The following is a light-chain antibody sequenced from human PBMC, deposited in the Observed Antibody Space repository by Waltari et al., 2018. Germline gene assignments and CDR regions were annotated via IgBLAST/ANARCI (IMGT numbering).Light chain of an antibody. Sequence: DIQMTQSPSSLSASVGARVTITCQARQDISSYLNWYQQKPGKAPKLLMSAASNLEAGVPSRFSGSRSGTDFTFTITSLQSEDIATYYCQQYADLPWTFGQGTKVEIK. J-gene: IGKJ1*01. CDR2: AAS. CDR3: QQYADLPWT. CDR1: QDISSY. V-gene: IGKV1-33*01.